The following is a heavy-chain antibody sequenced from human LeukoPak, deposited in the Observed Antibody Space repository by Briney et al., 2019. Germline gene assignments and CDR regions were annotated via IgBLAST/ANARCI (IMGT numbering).Heavy chain of an antibody. CDR1: GYTFTSYG. Sequence: ASVKVSCKASGYTFTSYGISWVRQAPRQGLEWMGWISAYNGNTNYAQKLQGRVTMTRNISIRTAYMELSTLRSDDTAVYYCARGRGYSYGYADYWGQGTLVTVSS. CDR2: ISAYNGNT. V-gene: IGHV1-18*01. CDR3: ARGRGYSYGYADY. D-gene: IGHD5-18*01. J-gene: IGHJ4*02.